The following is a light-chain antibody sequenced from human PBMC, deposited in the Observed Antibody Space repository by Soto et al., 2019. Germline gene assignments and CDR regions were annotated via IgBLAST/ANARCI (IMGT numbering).Light chain of an antibody. CDR1: KSVISY. CDR3: QQRSNWPPGLT. V-gene: IGKV3-11*01. Sequence: EIVLTQSPATLALSPGERATLSCRASKSVISYLALYQQKPGQAPRLLSYDASNRATGIPARFSGRGSGTDFTLTISGLEPEDFAVYYCQQRSNWPPGLTFGGGTKVEIK. CDR2: DAS. J-gene: IGKJ4*01.